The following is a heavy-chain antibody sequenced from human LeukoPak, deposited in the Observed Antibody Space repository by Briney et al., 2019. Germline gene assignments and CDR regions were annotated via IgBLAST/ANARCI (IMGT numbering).Heavy chain of an antibody. Sequence: GGSLRLSCAASGFTFSSYWMSWVRQAPGKGLEWVANIKQDGSEKYYVGSVKGRFTISRDNAKNSLYLQMNSLRAEDTAVYYCARSPTTDIVVVPAALGAFDIWGQGTMVTVSS. J-gene: IGHJ3*02. V-gene: IGHV3-7*01. D-gene: IGHD2-2*01. CDR3: ARSPTTDIVVVPAALGAFDI. CDR2: IKQDGSEK. CDR1: GFTFSSYW.